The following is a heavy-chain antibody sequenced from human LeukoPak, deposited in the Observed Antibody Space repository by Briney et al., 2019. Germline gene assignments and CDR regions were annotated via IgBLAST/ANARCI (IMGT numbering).Heavy chain of an antibody. CDR2: ISSSGSTI. Sequence: GGSLRLSCAASGFTFSSYWMHWVRQAPGKGLEWVSYISSSGSTIYYADSVKGRFTVSRDNAKNSLYLQMNSLRAEDTAVYYCARDGVTIFGVVDNWFDPWGQGTLVTVSS. CDR1: GFTFSSYW. J-gene: IGHJ5*02. V-gene: IGHV3-48*04. CDR3: ARDGVTIFGVVDNWFDP. D-gene: IGHD3-3*01.